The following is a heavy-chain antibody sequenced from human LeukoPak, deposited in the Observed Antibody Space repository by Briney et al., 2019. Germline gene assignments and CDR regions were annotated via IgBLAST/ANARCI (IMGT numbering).Heavy chain of an antibody. CDR3: TRDALYGDPSYYYMDV. Sequence: PGGSLRLSCAASGFTFNGFWVSWVRQAPGKGQEWVANIKQDGSDIYYLGSVRGRFTISRDNAMNSLYLQMNSLRAEDTAVYYCTRDALYGDPSYYYMDVWGKGTTVTVSS. CDR2: IKQDGSDI. V-gene: IGHV3-7*01. J-gene: IGHJ6*03. CDR1: GFTFNGFW. D-gene: IGHD4-17*01.